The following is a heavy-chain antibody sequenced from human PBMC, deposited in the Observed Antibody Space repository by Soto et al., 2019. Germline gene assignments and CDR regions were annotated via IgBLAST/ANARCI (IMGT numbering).Heavy chain of an antibody. CDR2: IYYSGST. J-gene: IGHJ4*02. CDR3: ARDDVYSGYFDY. V-gene: IGHV4-31*03. CDR1: AGSICSCRCY. Sequence: LSLTCTVSAGSICSCRCYRSWIRQHPGKGLEWIGYIYYSGSTYYNPSLKSRVTISVDTSKNQFSLKLSSVTAADTAVYYCARDDVYSGYFDYWGQGNLVTVAS. D-gene: IGHD5-12*01.